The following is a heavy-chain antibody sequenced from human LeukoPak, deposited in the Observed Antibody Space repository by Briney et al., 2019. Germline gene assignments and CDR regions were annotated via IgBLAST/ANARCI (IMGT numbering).Heavy chain of an antibody. D-gene: IGHD3-22*01. J-gene: IGHJ2*01. V-gene: IGHV3-23*01. CDR3: ARLSPVTMIVVSYWYFDL. CDR2: ISGSGGST. Sequence: GGSLRLSCAAPGFTFSSYAMSWVRQAPGKGLEWVSAISGSGGSTYYADSVKGRFTISRDNAKNSLYLQMNSLRAEDTAVYYCARLSPVTMIVVSYWYFDLWGRGTLVTVSS. CDR1: GFTFSSYA.